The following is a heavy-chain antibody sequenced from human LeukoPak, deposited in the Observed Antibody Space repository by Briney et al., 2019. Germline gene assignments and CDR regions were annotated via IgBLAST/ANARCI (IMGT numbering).Heavy chain of an antibody. CDR3: ATKGGYALSYLGT. D-gene: IGHD3-16*01. V-gene: IGHV3-48*03. J-gene: IGHJ5*02. CDR1: GFTFSSYE. CDR2: ISSSGSTI. Sequence: PGGSLRLSCAASGFTFSSYEMNWVRQAPGKGLEWVSYISSSGSTIYYADSVKGRFTISRDNAKNSLYLQMNSLRAEDTAVYYCATKGGYALSYLGTWGQGTLVTVSS.